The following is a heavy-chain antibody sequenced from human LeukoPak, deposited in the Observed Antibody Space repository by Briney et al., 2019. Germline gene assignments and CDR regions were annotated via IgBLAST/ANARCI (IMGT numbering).Heavy chain of an antibody. D-gene: IGHD3-22*01. CDR2: IYHSGST. CDR3: ARDYYDSSAIYFDY. CDR1: GGSISSSNW. J-gene: IGHJ4*02. Sequence: SETLSLTCAVSGGSISSSNWWSWVRQPPGKGLEWIGEIYHSGSTNYNPSLKSRVTISVDKSKNQFSLKLSSVTAADTAVYYCARDYYDSSAIYFDYWGQGTLVTVSS. V-gene: IGHV4-4*02.